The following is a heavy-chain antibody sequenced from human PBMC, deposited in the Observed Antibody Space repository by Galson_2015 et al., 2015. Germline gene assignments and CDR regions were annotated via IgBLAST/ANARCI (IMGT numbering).Heavy chain of an antibody. CDR3: ASMPHYYDSSGYPLSAFDI. CDR1: GGSISSYY. J-gene: IGHJ3*02. CDR2: IYYSGST. V-gene: IGHV4-59*01. Sequence: LSLTCSVSGGSISSYYWSWIRQPPGEGLEWIGYIYYSGSTNYNPSLKSRVTISVDTSKSQFSLRLSSVTTADTAVYYCASMPHYYDSSGYPLSAFDIWGQGTMVTVSS. D-gene: IGHD3-22*01.